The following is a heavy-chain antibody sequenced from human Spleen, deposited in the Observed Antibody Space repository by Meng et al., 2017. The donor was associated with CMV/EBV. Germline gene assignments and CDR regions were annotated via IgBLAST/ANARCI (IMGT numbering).Heavy chain of an antibody. J-gene: IGHJ4*02. Sequence: SITNHNWGSCVRQPPGEGLEWIGEIYHGGKANYNPSLTSRLTISVDRSKNQFSLKLSSVTAADTAVYYCARVGTYSGTYPTGYFDSWGQGTLVTVSS. CDR3: ARVGTYSGTYPTGYFDS. CDR2: IYHGGKA. CDR1: SITNHNW. D-gene: IGHD1-26*01. V-gene: IGHV4-4*02.